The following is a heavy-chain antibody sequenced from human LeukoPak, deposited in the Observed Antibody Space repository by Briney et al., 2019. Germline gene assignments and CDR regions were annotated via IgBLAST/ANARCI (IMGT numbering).Heavy chain of an antibody. Sequence: GGSLRLSCAASGFTFDEYAMHWVRQAPGNGLEWVAVISYDGSNKYYADSVKGRFTISRDNSKNTLYLQMNSLRAEDTAVYYCANARIQLWLIWFDPWGQGTLVTVSS. CDR1: GFTFDEYA. D-gene: IGHD5-18*01. CDR3: ANARIQLWLIWFDP. V-gene: IGHV3-30*18. J-gene: IGHJ5*02. CDR2: ISYDGSNK.